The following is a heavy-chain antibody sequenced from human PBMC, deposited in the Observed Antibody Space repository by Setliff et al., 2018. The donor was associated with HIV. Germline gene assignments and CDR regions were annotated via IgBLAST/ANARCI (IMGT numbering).Heavy chain of an antibody. CDR2: IIPIFGTP. CDR1: GYTFTSYY. CDR3: ARDSRDIVVVIAPEPEPYYYYGMDV. J-gene: IGHJ6*01. V-gene: IGHV1-69*13. Sequence: ASVKVSCKASGYTFTSYYMHWVRQAPGQGLEWMGGIIPIFGTPNYAQKFKGRLTITADESTSTVYMELSSLRSEDTAVYYCARDSRDIVVVIAPEPEPYYYYGMDVWGEGTTVTVSS. D-gene: IGHD2-15*01.